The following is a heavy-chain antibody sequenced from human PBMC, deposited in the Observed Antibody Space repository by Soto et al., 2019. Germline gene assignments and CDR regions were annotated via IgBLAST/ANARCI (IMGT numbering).Heavy chain of an antibody. Sequence: EVQLVESGGGLVKPGGSLRLSCAASGFTFNTYDMNWVRRAPGKGLEWVSSITTSSAYIYYADSLKGRITISRDNAKNSLFLQMNSLSAEDTAVYYCVRSGTARLLRHSGCDTWGQGTVVTVSS. D-gene: IGHD2-21*01. CDR3: VRSGTARLLRHSGCDT. CDR1: GFTFNTYD. V-gene: IGHV3-21*01. J-gene: IGHJ5*02. CDR2: ITTSSAYI.